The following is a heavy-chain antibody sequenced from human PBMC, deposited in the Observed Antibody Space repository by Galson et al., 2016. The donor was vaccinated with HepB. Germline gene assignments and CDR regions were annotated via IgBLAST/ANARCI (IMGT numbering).Heavy chain of an antibody. CDR3: ATDPHF. V-gene: IGHV4-39*07. CDR2: IYYSGST. Sequence: ETLSLTCTVSGASLSGSPYYWGWIRQPPGKGLEWIGSIYYSGSTYYNPSLKSRVTISLDMSKNQFSLNLNSVTAADTAMYYCATDPHFWGQGTLVTVSS. CDR1: GASLSGSPYY. J-gene: IGHJ4*02.